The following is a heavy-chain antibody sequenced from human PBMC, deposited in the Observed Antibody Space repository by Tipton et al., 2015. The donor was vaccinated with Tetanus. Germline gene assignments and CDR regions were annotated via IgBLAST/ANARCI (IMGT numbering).Heavy chain of an antibody. CDR2: VYYDGSP. J-gene: IGHJ5*02. Sequence: TLSLTCTVSDDSMSSGTSYWGWVRQPPGKALEWLGTVYYDGSPYYNSSLKSRLTISVDTSKRHFFLRLTSVTAADTAVYYCARQAENWFDPWGQGTLVTVSS. CDR3: ARQAENWFDP. CDR1: DDSMSSGTSY. V-gene: IGHV4-39*01.